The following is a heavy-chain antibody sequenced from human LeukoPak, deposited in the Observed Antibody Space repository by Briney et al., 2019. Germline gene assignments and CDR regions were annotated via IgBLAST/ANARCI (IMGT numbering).Heavy chain of an antibody. V-gene: IGHV4-4*02. D-gene: IGHD3-22*01. CDR3: ARGPYYYDSSGYYIPYYGMDV. CDR1: GGSISSSNW. Sequence: SGTLSLTCAVSGGSISSSNWWSWVRQPPGKGLEWIGEIYHSGSTNYNPSLKSRVTISVDKSKNQFSLKLSSATAADTAVYYCARGPYYYDSSGYYIPYYGMDVWGQGTTVTVSS. CDR2: IYHSGST. J-gene: IGHJ6*02.